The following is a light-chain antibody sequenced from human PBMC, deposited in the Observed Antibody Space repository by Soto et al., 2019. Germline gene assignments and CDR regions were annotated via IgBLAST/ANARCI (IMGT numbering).Light chain of an antibody. J-gene: IGLJ1*01. Sequence: QSVLTQPASVSGSTGQSITISCTGTSRDIGFYNYVSWYQQHPGKAPKLIIYEVAKRPSGVSSRFSGSKSGNTASLTISGLQAEDEADYHCSSYTNTGTLYVFGTGTKLTVL. CDR2: EVA. CDR1: SRDIGFYNY. V-gene: IGLV2-14*01. CDR3: SSYTNTGTLYV.